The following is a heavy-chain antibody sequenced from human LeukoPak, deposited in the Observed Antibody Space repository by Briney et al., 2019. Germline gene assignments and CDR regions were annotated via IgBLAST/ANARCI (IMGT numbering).Heavy chain of an antibody. CDR2: ISYDGSNK. Sequence: GGSLRLSCAASGFTFSSYAMHWVRQAPGKGLEWVAVISYDGSNKYYADSVKGRFTISRDNSKNTLYLQMNSLRAEDTAVYYCARDVGYDSSGRPMDVWGKRTTVTVSS. CDR1: GFTFSSYA. V-gene: IGHV3-30*04. CDR3: ARDVGYDSSGRPMDV. D-gene: IGHD3-22*01. J-gene: IGHJ6*03.